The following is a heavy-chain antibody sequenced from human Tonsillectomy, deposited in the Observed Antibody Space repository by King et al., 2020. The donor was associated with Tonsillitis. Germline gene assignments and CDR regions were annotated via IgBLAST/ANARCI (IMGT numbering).Heavy chain of an antibody. Sequence: VQLVESGGGVVRPGGSLSLSCAASGFTFGDYGMSWVRQAPGKGLEWVSDINWNGGSTGYADSVKGRFTISRDNAKNSLYLQMNSLRAEDTALYYCARDPGVATIWDRPIDYWGQGTLVTVSS. D-gene: IGHD5-12*01. J-gene: IGHJ4*02. V-gene: IGHV3-20*04. CDR2: INWNGGST. CDR3: ARDPGVATIWDRPIDY. CDR1: GFTFGDYG.